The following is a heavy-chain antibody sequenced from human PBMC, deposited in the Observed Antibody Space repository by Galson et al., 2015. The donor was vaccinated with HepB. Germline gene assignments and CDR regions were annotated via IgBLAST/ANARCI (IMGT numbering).Heavy chain of an antibody. J-gene: IGHJ3*02. CDR3: ARESGRDGYIDDAFDI. CDR1: GFTFSSYA. CDR2: ISYDGSNK. D-gene: IGHD5-24*01. Sequence: SLRLSCAASGFTFSSYAMHWVRQAPGKGLEWVAVISYDGSNKYYADSVKGRFTISRDNSKNTLYLQMNSLRAEDTAVYYCARESGRDGYIDDAFDIWGQGTLVTVSS. V-gene: IGHV3-30-3*01.